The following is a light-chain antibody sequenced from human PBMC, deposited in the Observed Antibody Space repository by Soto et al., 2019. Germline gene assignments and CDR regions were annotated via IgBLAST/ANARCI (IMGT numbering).Light chain of an antibody. V-gene: IGKV1-27*01. CDR2: ATS. CDR3: QKYNSAPLA. J-gene: IGKJ4*01. Sequence: DVQMTQSPSSLSAFVGDRVTITCRASQGIAPYLAWFQQKPGKVPKLLIYATSTLQSEVPSRFSGSGSGTDFTLTITSLQTEDVATYYCQKYNSAPLAFGGGTKVEIK. CDR1: QGIAPY.